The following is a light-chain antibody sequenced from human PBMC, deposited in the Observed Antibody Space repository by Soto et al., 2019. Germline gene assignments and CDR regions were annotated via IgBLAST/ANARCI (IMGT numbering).Light chain of an antibody. J-gene: IGLJ2*01. Sequence: QSVLTQPASVSGSPGQSITIACTGTSSDVGAYKYVYWYQQHPDKAPRLMIYEVSNRPSGFSSRFSGSQSGNTASLTISGLRAEYEAVYYCSPYTPYSTLVFVGGTKLTVL. CDR2: EVS. CDR3: SPYTPYSTLV. CDR1: SSDVGAYKY. V-gene: IGLV2-14*01.